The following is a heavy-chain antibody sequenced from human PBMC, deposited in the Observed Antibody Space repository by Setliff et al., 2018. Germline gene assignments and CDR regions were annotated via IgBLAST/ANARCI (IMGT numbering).Heavy chain of an antibody. V-gene: IGHV1-69*05. D-gene: IGHD3-10*02. CDR1: GGIFNSFS. CDR3: ARMFGAGHSGWLNMDV. Sequence: GASVKVSCKASGGIFNSFSITWVRQAPGQGLEWMGRIIPLFETTNYVEKFQGRVTITRDTSASTAYMELSSLRSEDTAVYYCARMFGAGHSGWLNMDVWGKGTTVTVSS. CDR2: IIPLFETT. J-gene: IGHJ6*03.